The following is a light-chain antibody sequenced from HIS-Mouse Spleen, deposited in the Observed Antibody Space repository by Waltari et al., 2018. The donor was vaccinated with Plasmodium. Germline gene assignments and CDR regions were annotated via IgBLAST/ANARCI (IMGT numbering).Light chain of an antibody. Sequence: IQMHQSPSSLSASVGDRVTVTCRASQSIISYLNSYQHKPVKAPKLLIYAASSLQSGVQTRVSGSGSGTGSTLTISSLQPEDFATYYCQQSYRTPWTFGQGTKVEIK. CDR2: AAS. J-gene: IGKJ1*01. CDR3: QQSYRTPWT. CDR1: QSIISY. V-gene: IGKV1-39*01.